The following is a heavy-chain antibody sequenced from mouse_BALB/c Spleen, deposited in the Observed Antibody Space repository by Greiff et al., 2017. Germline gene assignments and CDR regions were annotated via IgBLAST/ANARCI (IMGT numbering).Heavy chain of an antibody. Sequence: VQLQESGPGLVAPSQSLSITCTVSGFSLTSYDISWIRQPPGQGLEWLGVIWTGGGTDYNSAFMSRLSISKDNSKSQVFLKMNSLQTDDTAIYYCVRDGRRGFAYWGQGTLVTVSA. J-gene: IGHJ3*01. V-gene: IGHV2-9-2*01. CDR2: IWTGGGT. CDR3: VRDGRRGFAY. CDR1: GFSLTSYD.